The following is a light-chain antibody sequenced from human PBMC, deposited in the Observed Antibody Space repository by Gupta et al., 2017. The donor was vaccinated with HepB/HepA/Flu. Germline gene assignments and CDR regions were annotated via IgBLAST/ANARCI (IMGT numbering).Light chain of an antibody. CDR3: NSRDSSSNLV. CDR1: SLRSYY. CDR2: GKN. V-gene: IGLV3-19*01. Sequence: SSELTQDPAVSVALGQTVRITCQGDSLRSYYASWYQQKPGQAPVLVIYGKNNRPSGIPDRFSGSSSGNTASLTITGAQAEDEADYYCNSRDSSSNLVFGGGTKLTVL. J-gene: IGLJ2*01.